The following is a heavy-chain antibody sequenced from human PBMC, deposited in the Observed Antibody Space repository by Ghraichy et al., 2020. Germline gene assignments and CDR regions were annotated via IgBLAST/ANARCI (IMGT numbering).Heavy chain of an antibody. V-gene: IGHV1-69*10. Sequence: VKVSCKASGGTFSSYAISWVRQAPVQGLEWMGRIIPILGIANYAQKFQGRVTITADKSTSTAYMELSSLRSEDTAVYYCERVLFQGGLYYYGMDVWGQGTTVTVSS. CDR1: GGTFSSYA. D-gene: IGHD3-10*02. J-gene: IGHJ6*02. CDR3: ERVLFQGGLYYYGMDV. CDR2: IIPILGIA.